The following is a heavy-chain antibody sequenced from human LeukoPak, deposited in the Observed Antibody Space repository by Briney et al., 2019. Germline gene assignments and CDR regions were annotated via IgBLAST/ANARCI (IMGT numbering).Heavy chain of an antibody. J-gene: IGHJ3*01. CDR1: GGSFSGYY. CDR3: ARGGEGYNDDAFEV. V-gene: IGHV4-34*01. D-gene: IGHD5-24*01. Sequence: PSETLSLTCAVYGGSFSGYYWSWIRQPPGKGLEWIGEINHSGSTNYNPSLKSRVTISVDTSKNQFSLKLSSVTAADTAVYYCARGGEGYNDDAFEVWGLGTAVTVPS. CDR2: INHSGST.